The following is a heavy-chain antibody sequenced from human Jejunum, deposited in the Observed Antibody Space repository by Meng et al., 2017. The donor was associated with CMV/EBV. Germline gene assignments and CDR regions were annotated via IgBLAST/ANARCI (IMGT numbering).Heavy chain of an antibody. Sequence: AASGLIFSNYWMHWVRQAPGKGLVWVSRVNNDGSDTIYADSVKGRFTISRDNAKNTLYLQMNSLRAEDTGVYYCVRDKPHNWFDPWGQGTRVTVSS. V-gene: IGHV3-74*01. CDR1: GLIFSNYW. J-gene: IGHJ5*02. CDR2: VNNDGSDT. CDR3: VRDKPHNWFDP.